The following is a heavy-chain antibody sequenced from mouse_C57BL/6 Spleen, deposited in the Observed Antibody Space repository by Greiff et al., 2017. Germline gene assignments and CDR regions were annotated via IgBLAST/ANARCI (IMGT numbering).Heavy chain of an antibody. Sequence: QVQLQQSGAELVRPGASVTLSCKASGYTFTDYEMHWVKQTPVHGLEWIGAIDPETGGTAYNQKFKGKAILTADKSSSTAYMELRSLTSEDSAVYYCTRLDYDYDWFAYWGQGTLVTVSA. CDR2: IDPETGGT. CDR3: TRLDYDYDWFAY. CDR1: GYTFTDYE. J-gene: IGHJ3*01. V-gene: IGHV1-15*01. D-gene: IGHD2-4*01.